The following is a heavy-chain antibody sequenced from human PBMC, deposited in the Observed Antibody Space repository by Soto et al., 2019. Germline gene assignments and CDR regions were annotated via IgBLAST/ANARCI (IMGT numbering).Heavy chain of an antibody. CDR1: GASVRSGSYY. V-gene: IGHV4-61*01. Sequence: SETLSLTCTVSGASVRSGSYYRSWVRQPPGRGLEWIGYIYDTGTTNYNPSLKSRVTMSVDTSKNQFSLKLNSLTAADTAVYYCARVEDYGDYFDYWGQGTLVTVSS. D-gene: IGHD4-17*01. J-gene: IGHJ4*02. CDR3: ARVEDYGDYFDY. CDR2: IYDTGTT.